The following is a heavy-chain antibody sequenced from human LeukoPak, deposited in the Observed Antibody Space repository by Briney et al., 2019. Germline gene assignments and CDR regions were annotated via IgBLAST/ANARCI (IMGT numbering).Heavy chain of an antibody. V-gene: IGHV4-4*07. CDR1: GGPINIYY. CDR2: IYYSGST. Sequence: SETLSLTCTVSGGPINIYYWSRIRQPAGKGLEWIGSIYYSGSTYYNPSLKSRVTISVDTSKNQFSLKLSSVTAADTAVYYCARDARGDYYDSSGYYFWGRGTLVTVSS. J-gene: IGHJ4*02. D-gene: IGHD3-22*01. CDR3: ARDARGDYYDSSGYYF.